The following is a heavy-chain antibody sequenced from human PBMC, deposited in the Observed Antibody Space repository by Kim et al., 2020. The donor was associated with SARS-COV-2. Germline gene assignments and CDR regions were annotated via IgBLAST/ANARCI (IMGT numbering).Heavy chain of an antibody. J-gene: IGHJ4*02. CDR3: ARDQDDYVWGSYRYFDY. Sequence: VKGRLTTSRDNSKHPLYLQMNSLRAEDTAVYYCARDQDDYVWGSYRYFDYWGQGTLVTVSS. V-gene: IGHV3-30*01. D-gene: IGHD3-16*02.